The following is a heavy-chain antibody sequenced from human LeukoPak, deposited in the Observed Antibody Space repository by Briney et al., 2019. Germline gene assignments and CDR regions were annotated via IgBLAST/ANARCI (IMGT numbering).Heavy chain of an antibody. J-gene: IGHJ6*03. CDR2: INHSGST. CDR3: ARADYSSTWSHDYYYMDV. Sequence: SETLSLTCAVYGGSFSGYYWSWIRQPPGKGLEWIGEINHSGSTNYNPSLKSRVTISVDTFKNQFSLKLSSVTAADTAVYYCARADYSSTWSHDYYYMDVWGKGTTVTVSS. D-gene: IGHD6-13*01. CDR1: GGSFSGYY. V-gene: IGHV4-34*01.